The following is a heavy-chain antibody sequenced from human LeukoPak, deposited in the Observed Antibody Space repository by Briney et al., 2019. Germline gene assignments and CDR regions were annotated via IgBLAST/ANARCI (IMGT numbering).Heavy chain of an antibody. CDR3: ARAGYDSSGYYYGDDY. CDR1: GFTFSSYS. D-gene: IGHD3-22*01. CDR2: ISSSSSYI. V-gene: IGHV3-21*01. J-gene: IGHJ4*02. Sequence: GGSLRLSCAASGFTFSSYSMNWVRQAPGKGLEWVSSISSSSSYIYYADSVKGRFTISRDNAKNSLYLQMNSLRAEDTAVYYCARAGYDSSGYYYGDDYWGQGTLVTVSS.